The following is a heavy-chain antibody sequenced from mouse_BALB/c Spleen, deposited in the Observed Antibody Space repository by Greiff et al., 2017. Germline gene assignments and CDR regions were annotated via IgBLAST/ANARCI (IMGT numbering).Heavy chain of an antibody. CDR3: ARSPGAYYPFDY. J-gene: IGHJ2*01. D-gene: IGHD2-10*01. V-gene: IGHV1-19*01. Sequence: EVQLQQSGPELVKPGASVKMSCKASGYTFTDYYMDWVKQSHGESFEWIGRVNPYNGGTSYNQKFKGKATLTVDKSSSTAYMELNSLTSEDSAVYYCARSPGAYYPFDYWGQGTTLTVSS. CDR1: GYTFTDYY. CDR2: VNPYNGGT.